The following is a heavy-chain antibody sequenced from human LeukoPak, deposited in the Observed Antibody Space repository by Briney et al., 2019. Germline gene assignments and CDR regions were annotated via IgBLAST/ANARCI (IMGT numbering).Heavy chain of an antibody. CDR2: TNQDGSEK. Sequence: GRSLTLSCAPYGFTFSSHWMSCVRQARGKGLEWVAKTNQDGSEKYYVDSVKGRFIISRDNAKNSLYFQMNSLRAEDTAVYYCANHQHWGQGTLVTVSS. CDR1: GFTFSSHW. V-gene: IGHV3-7*01. J-gene: IGHJ4*02. CDR3: ANHQH.